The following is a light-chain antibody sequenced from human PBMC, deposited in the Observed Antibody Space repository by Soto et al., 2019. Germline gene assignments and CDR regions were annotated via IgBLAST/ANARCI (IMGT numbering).Light chain of an antibody. CDR3: QQRSNWPLT. CDR2: DAS. V-gene: IGKV3-11*01. Sequence: EIVLTQSPATLSLSPGEGATLSCRSSLSVEIYLAWYQQKPGQAPRLLIYDASNRAPGIPARFSGSGSKTDFTLTISSLEPEDFAVYYCQQRSNWPLTFGGGTNLEIK. J-gene: IGKJ4*01. CDR1: LSVEIY.